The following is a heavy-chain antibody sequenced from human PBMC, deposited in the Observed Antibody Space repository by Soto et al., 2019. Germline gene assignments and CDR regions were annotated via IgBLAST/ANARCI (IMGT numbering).Heavy chain of an antibody. J-gene: IGHJ4*02. V-gene: IGHV3-30*18. Sequence: QVQLVESGGGVVQPGRSLRLSCAASGFTFSSYGMHWVRQAPGKGLEWVAVISYDGSNKYYADSVKGRFTISRDNSKNTLYLQMNSLRAEDTAVYYYAKDLWFGELLPDDYWGQGTLVTVSS. CDR3: AKDLWFGELLPDDY. CDR1: GFTFSSYG. D-gene: IGHD3-10*01. CDR2: ISYDGSNK.